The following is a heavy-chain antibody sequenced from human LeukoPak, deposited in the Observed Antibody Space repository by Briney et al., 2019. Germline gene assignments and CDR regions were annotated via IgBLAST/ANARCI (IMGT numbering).Heavy chain of an antibody. Sequence: SETLSLTCTVSGGSISSSSYYWGWIRQPPGKGLEWIGSIYYSGSTYYNPSLKSRVTISVDTSKNQFSLKLSSVTAADTAVYYCAKAGTGYSSSWYYFDYWGQGTLVTVSS. CDR3: AKAGTGYSSSWYYFDY. D-gene: IGHD6-13*01. CDR1: GGSISSSSYY. V-gene: IGHV4-39*07. J-gene: IGHJ4*02. CDR2: IYYSGST.